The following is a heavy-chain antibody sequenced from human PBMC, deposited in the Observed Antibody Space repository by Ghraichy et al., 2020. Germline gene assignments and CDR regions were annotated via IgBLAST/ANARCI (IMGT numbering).Heavy chain of an antibody. J-gene: IGHJ3*01. Sequence: GGSLRLSCAASGFTFSIYAMHWVRQAPGKGLEWVTVISYDGSNKYYADSVKGRFTISRDNSKNTLYLQMNGLRAEDTAVYYCARGLSAVGPAASLWGQGTMVTVSS. D-gene: IGHD2-2*01. CDR2: ISYDGSNK. CDR3: ARGLSAVGPAASL. V-gene: IGHV3-30*04. CDR1: GFTFSIYA.